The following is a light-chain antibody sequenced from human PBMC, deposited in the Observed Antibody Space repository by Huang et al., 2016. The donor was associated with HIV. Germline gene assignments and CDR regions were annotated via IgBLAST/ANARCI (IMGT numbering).Light chain of an antibody. J-gene: IGKJ5*01. V-gene: IGKV2-28*01. CDR1: QSLLHSHGYNY. Sequence: IVITQSPLSLPVTPGEPASISCRSSQSLLHSHGYNYLYWYVQKPGQAPQLLISLSSNRASGVPDRFSASGSVTDFTLKISRVQAEDVGVYFCMQALQTPRTFGQGTRLEIK. CDR2: LSS. CDR3: MQALQTPRT.